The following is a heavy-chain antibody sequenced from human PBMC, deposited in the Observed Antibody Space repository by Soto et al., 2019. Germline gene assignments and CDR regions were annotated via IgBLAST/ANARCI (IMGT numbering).Heavy chain of an antibody. CDR3: ARVSRVNYYDSSGYSPTPFDY. J-gene: IGHJ4*02. V-gene: IGHV1-69*13. D-gene: IGHD3-22*01. Sequence: GASVKVSCKASGGTFSSYAISWVRQAPGQGLEWMGGIIPIFGTANYAQKFQGRVTITADESTSTAYMELSSLRSEDTAVYYCARVSRVNYYDSSGYSPTPFDYWGQGTLVTVSS. CDR2: IIPIFGTA. CDR1: GGTFSSYA.